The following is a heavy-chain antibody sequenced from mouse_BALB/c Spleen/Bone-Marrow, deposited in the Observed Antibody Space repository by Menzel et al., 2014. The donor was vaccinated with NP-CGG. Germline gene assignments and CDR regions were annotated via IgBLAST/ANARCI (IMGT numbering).Heavy chain of an antibody. V-gene: IGHV1-7*01. CDR2: INPSTDYT. CDR3: ATSPDPAMDY. J-gene: IGHJ4*01. CDR1: GYTFTSYW. Sequence: VKLVESGAEQAKPGASVKMSCKASGYTFTSYWMHWVKQRPGQGLEWIGYINPSTDYTEYNQKFKDKATLTADKSSSTAYMQLSSLTSEDSAVYYCATSPDPAMDYWGQGTSVTVPS.